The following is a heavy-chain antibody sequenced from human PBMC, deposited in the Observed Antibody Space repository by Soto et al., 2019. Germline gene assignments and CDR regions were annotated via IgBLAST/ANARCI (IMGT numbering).Heavy chain of an antibody. Sequence: SETLSLTCAVSGGSISSSNWWSWVRQPPGKGLEWIGEIYHSGSTNYNPSLKSRVTISVDKSKNQFSLKLSSVTAADTAVYYCARDTTIFGVVTYNWFDPWGQGTLVTVSS. CDR1: GGSISSSNW. D-gene: IGHD3-3*01. J-gene: IGHJ5*02. CDR3: ARDTTIFGVVTYNWFDP. CDR2: IYHSGST. V-gene: IGHV4-4*02.